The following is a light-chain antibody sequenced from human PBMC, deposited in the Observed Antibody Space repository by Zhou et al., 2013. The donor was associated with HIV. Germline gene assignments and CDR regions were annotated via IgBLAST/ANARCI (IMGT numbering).Light chain of an antibody. CDR2: GAS. V-gene: IGKV3-15*01. J-gene: IGKJ1*01. CDR3: QQSDTWLRT. Sequence: EIVLTQSPGTLSLSPGERATLSCRASQSVSSSHLAWYQQKPGQAPRLLIYGASTRATGIPARFSGSGSGTEFTLTISGLQSEDFAVYYCQQSDTWLRTFGQGTKVEI. CDR1: QSVSSSH.